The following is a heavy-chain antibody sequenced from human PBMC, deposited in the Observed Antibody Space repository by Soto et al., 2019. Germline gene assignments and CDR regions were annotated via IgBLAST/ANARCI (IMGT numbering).Heavy chain of an antibody. J-gene: IGHJ6*02. CDR1: GYSFTSYW. V-gene: IGHV5-51*01. CDR3: ARLAGTGNYYYYGMDV. D-gene: IGHD6-19*01. CDR2: IYPGDSDT. Sequence: PGESPKISCKGSGYSFTSYWIGWVRQMPGKGLEWMGIIYPGDSDTRYSPSFQGQVTISADKSISTAYLQWSSLKASDTAMYYCARLAGTGNYYYYGMDVWGQGTTVTVSS.